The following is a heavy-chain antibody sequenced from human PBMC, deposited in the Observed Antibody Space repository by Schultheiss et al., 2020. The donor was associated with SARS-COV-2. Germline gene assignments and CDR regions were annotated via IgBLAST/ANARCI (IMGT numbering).Heavy chain of an antibody. CDR1: GFTVSSNY. J-gene: IGHJ4*02. D-gene: IGHD5-24*01. CDR3: AKGIVEMATIPGY. Sequence: GGSLRLSCAASGFTVSSNYMSWVRQAPGKGLEWVSGISWNSGSIGYADSVKGRFTISRDNSKNTLYLQMNSLRAEDTAVYYCAKGIVEMATIPGYWGQGTLVTVSS. CDR2: ISWNSGSI. V-gene: IGHV3-53*01.